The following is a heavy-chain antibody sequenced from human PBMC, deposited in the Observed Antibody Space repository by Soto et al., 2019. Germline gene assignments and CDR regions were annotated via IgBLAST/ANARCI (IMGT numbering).Heavy chain of an antibody. J-gene: IGHJ6*04. CDR3: AREPVVVLTTFDSYYAMDV. D-gene: IGHD3-22*01. CDR2: ISAYDGNT. Sequence: ASVKVSCKASGYTFTSYGISWVRQAPGQGLEWMVCISAYDGNTNYAQNLQGRVTMTTDTSTITAYMELRSLRSVDPAVYYCAREPVVVLTTFDSYYAMDVWG. CDR1: GYTFTSYG. V-gene: IGHV1-18*04.